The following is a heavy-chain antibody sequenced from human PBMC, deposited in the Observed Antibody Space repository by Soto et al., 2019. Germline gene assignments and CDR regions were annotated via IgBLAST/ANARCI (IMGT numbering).Heavy chain of an antibody. Sequence: SETLSLTCTVSGGSVSSGHYYWSWIRQTPGKGLEWLGYIYYTGSTNYNPSLKSRVTIPVDASKNQFSLKLRSVTAADTAVYYCARVPYSIGWYYFDYWGQGTLVTVSS. CDR1: GGSVSSGHYY. D-gene: IGHD6-19*01. CDR3: ARVPYSIGWYYFDY. J-gene: IGHJ4*02. V-gene: IGHV4-61*01. CDR2: IYYTGST.